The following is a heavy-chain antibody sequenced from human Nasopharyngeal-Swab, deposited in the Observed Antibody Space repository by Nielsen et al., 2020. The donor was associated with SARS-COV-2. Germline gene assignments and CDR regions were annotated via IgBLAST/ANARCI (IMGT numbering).Heavy chain of an antibody. Sequence: WIRQPPGKGLEWVSAISGSGGSTYYADSVKGRFTISRDNSKNTLYLRMKSLRAEDTAVYYCAKDAYGGAGWFDPWGQGTLVTVSS. CDR3: AKDAYGGAGWFDP. D-gene: IGHD4-23*01. J-gene: IGHJ5*02. CDR2: ISGSGGST. V-gene: IGHV3-23*01.